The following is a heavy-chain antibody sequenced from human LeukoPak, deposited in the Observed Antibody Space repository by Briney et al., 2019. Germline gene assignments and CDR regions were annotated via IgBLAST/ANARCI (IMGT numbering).Heavy chain of an antibody. V-gene: IGHV4-31*03. J-gene: IGHJ5*02. CDR2: IFYSGNT. CDR3: ARARDCSGGTCYQFNWFDP. CDR1: GGSISSGAYY. Sequence: SQTLSLTCTVSGGSISSGAYYWSWIRQHPGKGLEWIGYIFYSGNTYYNPSLKSRVTISVDTSKNQFSLTLSPVTAADTAVYYCARARDCSGGTCYQFNWFDPWGQGTLVTVSS. D-gene: IGHD2-15*01.